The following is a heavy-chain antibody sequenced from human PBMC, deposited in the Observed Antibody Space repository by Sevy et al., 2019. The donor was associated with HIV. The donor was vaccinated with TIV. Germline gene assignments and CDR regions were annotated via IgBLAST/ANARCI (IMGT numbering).Heavy chain of an antibody. CDR3: ARVVLERYDRGYFDY. J-gene: IGHJ4*02. V-gene: IGHV3-21*01. CDR2: ISSSSSYI. D-gene: IGHD3-9*01. Sequence: GGSLRLSCAASGFTFSSYSMNWVRQAPEKGLEWVSSISSSSSYIFYADSVRGRFTISRDNAKNSLYLQMNSLRAEDTAVYYCARVVLERYDRGYFDYWGQGTLVTVSS. CDR1: GFTFSSYS.